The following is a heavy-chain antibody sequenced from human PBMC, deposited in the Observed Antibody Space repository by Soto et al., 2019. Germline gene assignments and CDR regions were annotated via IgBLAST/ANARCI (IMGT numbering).Heavy chain of an antibody. Sequence: QVQLMQSGAEVKKPGSSVKVSCKASGGSFPSDTISWVRQAPGQGLEWLGGIVPVFGTPNHAQKFQGRVTISADGSTNTAHMELTSLRPEDTAVYYCTRPSSGYYHDAFDIWGQGTLVTVSS. CDR1: GGSFPSDT. V-gene: IGHV1-69*01. J-gene: IGHJ3*02. CDR2: IVPVFGTP. CDR3: TRPSSGYYHDAFDI. D-gene: IGHD3-22*01.